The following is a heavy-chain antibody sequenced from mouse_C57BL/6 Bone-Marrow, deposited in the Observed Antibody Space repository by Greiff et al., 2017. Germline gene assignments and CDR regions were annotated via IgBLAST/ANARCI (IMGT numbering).Heavy chain of an antibody. J-gene: IGHJ4*01. CDR3: ARGRYYYGSSYDYAMDY. CDR2: INPSSGYT. D-gene: IGHD1-1*01. CDR1: GYTFTSYT. Sequence: QVQLQQSGAELARPGASVKMSCKASGYTFTSYTMHWVKQRPGQGLEWIGYINPSSGYTKYNQKFKDKATLTADKSSSTAYMQLSSLTSEDSAVYYCARGRYYYGSSYDYAMDYWGQGTSVTVSS. V-gene: IGHV1-4*01.